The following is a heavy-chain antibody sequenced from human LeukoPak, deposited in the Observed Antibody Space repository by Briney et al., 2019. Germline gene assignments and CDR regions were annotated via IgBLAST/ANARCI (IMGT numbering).Heavy chain of an antibody. V-gene: IGHV7-4-1*02. Sequence: ASVKVSCKASGYTFTSYAMNWVRQAPGQGLEWMGWINTNTGNPTYAQGFTGRFVFSLDTSVSTAYLQISSLKAEDTAVYYCAANRRDIVVVPDVDYWGQGTLVTVSS. J-gene: IGHJ4*02. CDR2: INTNTGNP. CDR3: AANRRDIVVVPDVDY. D-gene: IGHD2-2*01. CDR1: GYTFTSYA.